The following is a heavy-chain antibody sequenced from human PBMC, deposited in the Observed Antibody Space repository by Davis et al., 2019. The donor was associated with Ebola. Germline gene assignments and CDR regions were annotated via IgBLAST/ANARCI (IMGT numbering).Heavy chain of an antibody. V-gene: IGHV3-43*01. Sequence: GESLKTPCAAPGFTFDDYTMHWVRQAPGKGLEWVSLISWDGGSTYYADSVKGRFTISRDNSKNSLYLQMNSLRTEDTALYYCAKAVQYYDILTGPDYWGQGTLVTVSS. CDR2: ISWDGGST. J-gene: IGHJ4*02. D-gene: IGHD3-9*01. CDR3: AKAVQYYDILTGPDY. CDR1: GFTFDDYT.